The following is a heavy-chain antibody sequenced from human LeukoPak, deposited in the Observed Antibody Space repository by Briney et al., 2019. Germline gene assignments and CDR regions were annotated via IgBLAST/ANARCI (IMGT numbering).Heavy chain of an antibody. CDR2: ISADNGNT. D-gene: IGHD3-3*01. V-gene: IGHV1-18*01. CDR1: GYTFTSYG. Sequence: SVKVSCKASGYTFTSYGISWVRQAPGQGLEWMGWISADNGNTNYAQKLQGRVTMTTDTSTSTAYMELRSLRSDDTAVYYCARGHTYYDFWSGLIEYYFDYWGQGTLVTVSS. J-gene: IGHJ4*02. CDR3: ARGHTYYDFWSGLIEYYFDY.